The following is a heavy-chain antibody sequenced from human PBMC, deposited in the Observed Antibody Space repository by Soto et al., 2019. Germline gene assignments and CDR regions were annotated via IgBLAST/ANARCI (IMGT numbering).Heavy chain of an antibody. CDR2: INPNGGST. CDR1: GYTFINYH. D-gene: IGHD6-19*01. J-gene: IGHJ4*02. CDR3: ALPKNTLGWYNF. V-gene: IGHV1-46*01. Sequence: QVQAVQSGAEVKKPGASVKVSCKTSGYTFINYHVHWVRQAPGQRLEWLGAINPNGGSTTYAQHLQGRVTMTSDTSTSTAYMEMSSLKSEDTAVYYCALPKNTLGWYNFWGQGTLVTVS.